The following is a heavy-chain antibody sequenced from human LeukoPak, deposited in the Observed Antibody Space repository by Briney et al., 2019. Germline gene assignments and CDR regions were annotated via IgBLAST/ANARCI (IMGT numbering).Heavy chain of an antibody. CDR3: ARTKPPCTSCLLLDY. D-gene: IGHD2-2*01. CDR1: GYSFTGYY. J-gene: IGHJ4*02. CDR2: INPSSGGT. V-gene: IGHV1-2*02. Sequence: ASVKVSCKASGYSFTGYYIHWLQQAPGQGLEWMGWINPSSGGTNYAQKFQGLVTMSRDTSITTAYMELNRLMSDDTAVYYCARTKPPCTSCLLLDYWGQGTLVTVSS.